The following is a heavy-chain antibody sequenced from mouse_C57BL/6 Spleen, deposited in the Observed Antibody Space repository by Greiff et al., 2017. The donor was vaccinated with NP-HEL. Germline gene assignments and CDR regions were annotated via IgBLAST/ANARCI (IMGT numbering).Heavy chain of an antibody. Sequence: QVQLQQPGAELVRPGSSVKLSCKASGYTFTSYWMHWVKQRPIQGLEWIGNIDPSDSETHYNQKFKDKATLIVDKSSSTAYMQLSSLTSEDSAVYYCAREGKWLLGNWYFDVWGTGTTVTVSS. D-gene: IGHD2-3*01. J-gene: IGHJ1*03. V-gene: IGHV1-52*01. CDR2: IDPSDSET. CDR3: AREGKWLLGNWYFDV. CDR1: GYTFTSYW.